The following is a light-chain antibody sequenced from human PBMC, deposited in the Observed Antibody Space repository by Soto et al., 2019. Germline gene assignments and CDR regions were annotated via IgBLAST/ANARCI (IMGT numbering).Light chain of an antibody. CDR3: QQYHSAPIT. J-gene: IGKJ5*01. CDR1: QSVTSR. CDR2: DAS. Sequence: IVLKPSPATLSLSPGARAAPYCRASQSVTSRLAWYQQNSGQSPRLLISDASSRATGIPDRFSGSGSETDFTLTIRRLEPEEFAVYFCQQYHSAPITFGQGTRLEIK. V-gene: IGKV3-20*01.